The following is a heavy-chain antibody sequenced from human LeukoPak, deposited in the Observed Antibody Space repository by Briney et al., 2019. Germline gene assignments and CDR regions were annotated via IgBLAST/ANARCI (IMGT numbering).Heavy chain of an antibody. CDR3: ARAGDYYDSSGYPRGGWFDP. CDR2: INPNSGGT. Sequence: ASVKVSCKASGYTFTGYYMHWVRQAPGQGLEWMGWINPNSGGTNYAQKFQGRVTMTRDTSISTAYMELSRLRSDDKAVYYCARAGDYYDSSGYPRGGWFDPWGQGTLVTVSS. J-gene: IGHJ5*02. CDR1: GYTFTGYY. V-gene: IGHV1-2*02. D-gene: IGHD3-22*01.